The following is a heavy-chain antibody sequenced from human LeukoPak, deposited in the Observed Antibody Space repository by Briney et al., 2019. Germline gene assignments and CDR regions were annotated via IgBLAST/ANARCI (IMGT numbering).Heavy chain of an antibody. Sequence: SETLSLTCTVSGGSISSYYWSWIWKPPGNGLEWIGYMYYSGSTNYNSSLTSKVTISVDMSKTQFSLTLSSVTAADTAVYYCARVDPDSSSTLEVFDYWGQGTLVTVSS. CDR3: ARVDPDSSSTLEVFDY. V-gene: IGHV4-59*01. CDR2: MYYSGST. CDR1: GGSISSYY. D-gene: IGHD6-6*01. J-gene: IGHJ4*02.